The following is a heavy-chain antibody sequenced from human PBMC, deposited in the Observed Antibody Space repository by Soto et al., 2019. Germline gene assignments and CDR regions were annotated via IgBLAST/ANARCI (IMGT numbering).Heavy chain of an antibody. CDR2: IIPIFGTA. CDR1: GGTFSSYS. D-gene: IGHD6-6*01. J-gene: IGHJ4*02. CDR3: ARAGSSSDPGFDY. V-gene: IGHV1-69*13. Sequence: SVKVSCEASGGTFSSYSISWVREAPGQGLEWMGGIIPIFGTANYAQKFQGRVTITADESTSTAYMGLSSLRSEDTAVYYCARAGSSSDPGFDYWGQGTLVTVSS.